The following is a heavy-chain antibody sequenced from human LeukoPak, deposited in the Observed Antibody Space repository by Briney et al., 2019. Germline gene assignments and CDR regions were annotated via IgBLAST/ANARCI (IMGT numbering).Heavy chain of an antibody. CDR3: ASGVVLVSALQH. V-gene: IGHV3-23*01. J-gene: IGHJ4*02. CDR2: TSSSDAGT. Sequence: TGGSLRLSCAASGFTLSTYAMSWVRQTPGKGLEWVAATSSSDAGTYHADSVRGRFTISRDNSKNTLYLQMNNMRADDTAVYYCASGVVLVSALQHWGQGNPVIVS. CDR1: GFTLSTYA. D-gene: IGHD2-21*02.